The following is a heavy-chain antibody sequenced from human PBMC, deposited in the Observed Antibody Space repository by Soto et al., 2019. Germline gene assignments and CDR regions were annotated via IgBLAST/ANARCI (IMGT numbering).Heavy chain of an antibody. CDR1: GYTFTGYY. Sequence: ASVKVSCNASGYTFTGYYMHWVRQAPGQGLEWMGWINPNSGGTNYAQKFQGWVTMTRDTSISTAYMELSRLRSDDTAVYYCARTNSPLLYYFDYWGQGTLVTVSS. CDR3: ARTNSPLLYYFDY. CDR2: INPNSGGT. J-gene: IGHJ4*02. V-gene: IGHV1-2*04. D-gene: IGHD2-8*01.